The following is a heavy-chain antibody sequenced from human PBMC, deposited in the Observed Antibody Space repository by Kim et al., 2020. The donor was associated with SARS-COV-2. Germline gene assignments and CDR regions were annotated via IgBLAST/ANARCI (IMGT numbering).Heavy chain of an antibody. J-gene: IGHJ4*02. CDR3: AKDPGGC. CDR2: ISWNSGSI. D-gene: IGHD6-25*01. Sequence: GGSLRLSCAASGFTFDDYAMHWVRQAPGKGLEWVSGISWNSGSIGYADSVKGRFTISRDNAKNSLYLQMNSLRAEDTALYYCAKDPGGCWGQGTLVTVSS. V-gene: IGHV3-9*01. CDR1: GFTFDDYA.